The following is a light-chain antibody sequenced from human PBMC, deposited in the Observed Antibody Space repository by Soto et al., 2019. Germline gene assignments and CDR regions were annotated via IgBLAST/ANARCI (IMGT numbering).Light chain of an antibody. CDR2: RTD. J-gene: IGLJ2*01. CDR1: SSNIGANY. V-gene: IGLV1-47*01. Sequence: QSVLTQPPSASGTPGQRVTISCSGSSSNIGANYVFWYQQLPGTAPKLLIYRTDQRPSGVPDRFAGSKSGTSASLAISGLRGEGEADYYCTSWDDSLSGSVVFGGGTTLTVL. CDR3: TSWDDSLSGSVV.